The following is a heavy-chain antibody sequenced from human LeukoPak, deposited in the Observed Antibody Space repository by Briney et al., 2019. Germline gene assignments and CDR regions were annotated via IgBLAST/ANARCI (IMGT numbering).Heavy chain of an antibody. CDR1: GFTFDDYA. Sequence: GGSLRLSCAASGFTFDDYAMHWVRQAPGKGLEWVSGISWNSGSIGYADSVKGRFTISRDNAKNSLYLQMNSLRAEDTAVYYCARGQYFGDYWGQGTLVTVSS. CDR3: ARGQYFGDY. J-gene: IGHJ4*02. D-gene: IGHD2/OR15-2a*01. V-gene: IGHV3-9*01. CDR2: ISWNSGSI.